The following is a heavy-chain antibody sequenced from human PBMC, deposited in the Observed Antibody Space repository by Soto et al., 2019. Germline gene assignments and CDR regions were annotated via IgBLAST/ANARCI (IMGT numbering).Heavy chain of an antibody. J-gene: IGHJ6*02. CDR2: IYYSGST. CDR3: ARDGDYYGSGRHGMDV. D-gene: IGHD3-10*01. CDR1: GGSISSSSYY. V-gene: IGHV4-39*07. Sequence: SETLSLTCTVSGGSISSSSYYWGWIRQPPGKGLEWIGSIYYSGSTYYNPSLKSRVTISVDTSKNQFSLKLSSVTAADTAVYYCARDGDYYGSGRHGMDVWGQGTTVTVSS.